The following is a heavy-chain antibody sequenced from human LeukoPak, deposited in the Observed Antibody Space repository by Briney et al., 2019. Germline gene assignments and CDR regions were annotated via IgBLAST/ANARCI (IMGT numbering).Heavy chain of an antibody. CDR1: GYTFTGYY. CDR2: INPNSGGT. J-gene: IGHJ5*02. D-gene: IGHD4-17*01. Sequence: ASVKVSCKASGYTFTGYYMHWVRQAPGQGLEWMGWINPNSGGTNYAQKFQGRVTMTRDTSISTAYMELSRLRSDDTAVYYCARDNYCGYSEVPWFDPWGEGALVTVSS. CDR3: ARDNYCGYSEVPWFDP. V-gene: IGHV1-2*02.